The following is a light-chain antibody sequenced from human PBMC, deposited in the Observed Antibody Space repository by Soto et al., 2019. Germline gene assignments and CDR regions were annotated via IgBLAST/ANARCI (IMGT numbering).Light chain of an antibody. CDR2: GAS. Sequence: EIVLTQSPGTLSLSPGERATLSCRASQRITSNFLAWFQQKPGQAPRLLIYGASSRATGIPDRFSGSGSGTDFTLTISRLEPEDFAVYYCQQYGRSPPYTFGQGTKLEIK. V-gene: IGKV3-20*01. CDR1: QRITSNF. J-gene: IGKJ2*01. CDR3: QQYGRSPPYT.